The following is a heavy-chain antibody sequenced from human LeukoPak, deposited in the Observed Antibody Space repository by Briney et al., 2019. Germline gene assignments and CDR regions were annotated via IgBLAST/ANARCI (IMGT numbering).Heavy chain of an antibody. Sequence: GRSLRLSCAASGFTVSSYAVSWVRQAPGKGLEWVSAIRGSGGSTYYADSVKGRLTISRDNSKNTLYLQMNSLRAEDTAVYYCAKLSPSVVVITTAAFDIWGQGTMVTVSS. CDR1: GFTVSSYA. CDR3: AKLSPSVVVITTAAFDI. J-gene: IGHJ3*02. V-gene: IGHV3-23*01. CDR2: IRGSGGST. D-gene: IGHD3-22*01.